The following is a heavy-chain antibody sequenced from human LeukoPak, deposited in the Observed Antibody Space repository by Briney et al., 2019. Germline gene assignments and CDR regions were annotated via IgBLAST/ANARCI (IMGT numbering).Heavy chain of an antibody. J-gene: IGHJ3*02. V-gene: IGHV4-39*07. Sequence: PSETLSLTCTVSGGSITSSSYYWGWIRQAPGKGLEWIGSIYNSGDTYDNPSLKSRVSISVATSKTQFSLRLSSVTAADTAVYFCARGRILGANHDAFDIWGQGNMVAVSS. CDR3: ARGRILGANHDAFDI. D-gene: IGHD1-26*01. CDR2: IYNSGDT. CDR1: GGSITSSSYY.